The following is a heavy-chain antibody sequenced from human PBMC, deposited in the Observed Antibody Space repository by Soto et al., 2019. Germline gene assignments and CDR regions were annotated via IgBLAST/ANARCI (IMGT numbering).Heavy chain of an antibody. J-gene: IGHJ4*02. Sequence: GASVKVSCKASGYTFTSYGISWVRQAPGQGLEWMGWISAYNGNTNYAQKLQGRVTMTTDTSTSTAYMELRSLRSDDTAVYYCARDGSGSYIGFRPFDYWGQGTLVTVSS. CDR1: GYTFTSYG. V-gene: IGHV1-18*01. CDR2: ISAYNGNT. CDR3: ARDGSGSYIGFRPFDY. D-gene: IGHD3-10*01.